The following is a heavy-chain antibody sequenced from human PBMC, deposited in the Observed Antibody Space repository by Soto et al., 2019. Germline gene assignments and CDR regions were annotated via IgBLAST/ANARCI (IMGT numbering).Heavy chain of an antibody. CDR2: IYYSGST. Sequence: SETLSLTCTVSGGPISSGGYYWSWIRQHPGKGLEWIGYIYYSGSTYYNPSLKSRVTISVDTSKNQFSLKLSSVTAADTAVYYCARGIYYDFWSGYPGYFDYWGQGTLVTVSS. V-gene: IGHV4-31*03. D-gene: IGHD3-3*01. J-gene: IGHJ4*02. CDR1: GGPISSGGYY. CDR3: ARGIYYDFWSGYPGYFDY.